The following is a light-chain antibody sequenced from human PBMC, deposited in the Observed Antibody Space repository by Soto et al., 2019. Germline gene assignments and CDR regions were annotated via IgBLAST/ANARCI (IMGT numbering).Light chain of an antibody. CDR1: QSVSSY. Sequence: EIVLTQSPATLSLSPGERATLSCSASQSVSSYLAWYQQKPGQAPRLLIYDASNRATGIPARFSGSGSGTDFTLTISSLEHEDLAVYYCQQRSNSPRPFGPANKVDIK. J-gene: IGKJ3*01. CDR2: DAS. V-gene: IGKV3-11*01. CDR3: QQRSNSPRP.